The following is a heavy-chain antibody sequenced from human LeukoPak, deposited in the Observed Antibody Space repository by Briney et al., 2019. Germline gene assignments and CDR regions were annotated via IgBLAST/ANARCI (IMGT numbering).Heavy chain of an antibody. D-gene: IGHD2-15*01. Sequence: EASVPVSYKASGGTFNSYTISWVRQAPGQGLDWMGRIIPILGIANYQQHFQARVTITADNSTSTAYMELSSLRSEETAVYYCARLYCSGGSCYSGPYYYGMDVWGQGTTVTVSS. CDR1: GGTFNSYT. J-gene: IGHJ6*02. CDR3: ARLYCSGGSCYSGPYYYGMDV. CDR2: IIPILGIA. V-gene: IGHV1-69*02.